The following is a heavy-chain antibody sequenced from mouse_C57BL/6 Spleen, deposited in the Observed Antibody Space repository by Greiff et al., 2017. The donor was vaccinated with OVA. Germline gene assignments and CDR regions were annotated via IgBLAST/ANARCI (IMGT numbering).Heavy chain of an antibody. CDR3: ARPSGSSSAWFAY. D-gene: IGHD1-1*01. J-gene: IGHJ3*01. CDR1: GYTFTSYG. V-gene: IGHV1-81*01. CDR2: IYPRSGNT. Sequence: QVQLQQSGAELARPGASVKLSCKASGYTFTSYGISWVKQRTGQGLEWIGEIYPRSGNTYYNEKFKGKATLTADKSSSTAYMELRSLTSEDSAVYFCARPSGSSSAWFAYWGQGTLVTVSA.